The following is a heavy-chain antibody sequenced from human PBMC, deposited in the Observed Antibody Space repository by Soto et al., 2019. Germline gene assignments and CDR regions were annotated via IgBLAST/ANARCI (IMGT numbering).Heavy chain of an antibody. CDR3: ASYYYDSSGYYRGYYYGMDV. Sequence: HPGGSLRLSCAASGFTFSSYSMNWVRQAPGKGLEWVSYISSSSSTIYYADSVKGRFTISRDNAKNSLYLQMNSLRDEDTAVYYCASYYYDSSGYYRGYYYGMDVWGQGTTVTVSS. CDR1: GFTFSSYS. D-gene: IGHD3-22*01. CDR2: ISSSSSTI. J-gene: IGHJ6*02. V-gene: IGHV3-48*02.